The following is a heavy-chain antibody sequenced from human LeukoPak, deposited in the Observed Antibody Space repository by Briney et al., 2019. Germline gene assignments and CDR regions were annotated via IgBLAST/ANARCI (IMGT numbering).Heavy chain of an antibody. D-gene: IGHD2-15*01. CDR1: GFTFSSYI. J-gene: IGHJ6*02. CDR3: ARVVPDTPYYYYGMDV. Sequence: AGGSLRLSCAASGFTFSSYIMNWVRQAPGKGLEWVSSISSRSGYTYDADSVKGRFTISRDNAKNSLYLQMNSLRAEDTAVYYCARVVPDTPYYYYGMDVWGQGITVTVSS. V-gene: IGHV3-21*01. CDR2: ISSRSGYT.